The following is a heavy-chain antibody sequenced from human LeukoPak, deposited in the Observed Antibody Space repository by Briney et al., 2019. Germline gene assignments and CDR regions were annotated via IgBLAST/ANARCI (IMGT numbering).Heavy chain of an antibody. D-gene: IGHD3-22*01. Sequence: TGGSLRLSCAASGFTFSDYAMHWVRQAPGKGLEGLTFIRYDGSNKYYADSLKGRFTISRDNSKNTLYLQMNSLGAEDTAVYYCAKEDFIYSGYFPLNFWGQGTLVTVSS. CDR3: AKEDFIYSGYFPLNF. V-gene: IGHV3-30*02. CDR2: IRYDGSNK. J-gene: IGHJ4*02. CDR1: GFTFSDYA.